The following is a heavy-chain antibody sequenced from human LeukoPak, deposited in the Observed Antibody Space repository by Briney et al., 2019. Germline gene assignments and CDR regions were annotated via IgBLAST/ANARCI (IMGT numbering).Heavy chain of an antibody. V-gene: IGHV3-30-3*01. Sequence: GRSLKLSCTASGFTFSSYAMHWVRQAPGKGLEWMAVISYDGSNKYYADSVKGRFTISRDNSENTRYLQMNSLRAEDTAVYYCAREDSGDYVDYWGQGTLVTVSS. CDR3: AREDSGDYVDY. D-gene: IGHD4-17*01. CDR2: ISYDGSNK. CDR1: GFTFSSYA. J-gene: IGHJ4*02.